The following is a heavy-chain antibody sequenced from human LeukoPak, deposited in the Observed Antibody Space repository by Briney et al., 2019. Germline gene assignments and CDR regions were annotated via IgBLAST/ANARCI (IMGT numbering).Heavy chain of an antibody. CDR1: GYSISNGYY. Sequence: NPSETLSLTCTVSGYSISNGYYWGWIRQPPGKGLEWIAIIYYSGSTYYNPSLKSRVTISVDTSKNQFFLKLSSVTAADTAVYYCARVVRASGWCFDYWGQGTLVTVSS. J-gene: IGHJ4*02. CDR2: IYYSGST. CDR3: ARVVRASGWCFDY. D-gene: IGHD6-19*01. V-gene: IGHV4-38-2*02.